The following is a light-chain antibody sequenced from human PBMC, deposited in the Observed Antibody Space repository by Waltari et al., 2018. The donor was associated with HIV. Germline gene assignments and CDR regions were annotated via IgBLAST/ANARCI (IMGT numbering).Light chain of an antibody. Sequence: QSALAQPPSASGSAGQSVTISCTGTSSDVGAYNYVYWYQQHPGKSPTLSIYDVTKRPSGVPDRFSGSKSGNTASLTVSGLQGEDEADYYCSSYADSDTPVVFGGGTKLTVL. CDR1: SSDVGAYNY. J-gene: IGLJ2*01. CDR2: DVT. CDR3: SSYADSDTPVV. V-gene: IGLV2-8*01.